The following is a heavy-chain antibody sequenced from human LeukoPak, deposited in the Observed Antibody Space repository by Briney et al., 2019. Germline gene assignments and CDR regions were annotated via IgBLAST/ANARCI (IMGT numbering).Heavy chain of an antibody. V-gene: IGHV3-30*18. J-gene: IGHJ6*02. CDR3: AKPLGYYDILTGYSTRYYGMDV. D-gene: IGHD3-9*01. CDR2: ISYDGSNK. Sequence: GGSLRLSCAASGFTFSSYGMHWVRQAPGKGLEWVAVISYDGSNKYYADSVKGRFTISRDNSKNTLYLQMNSLRAEDTAVYYCAKPLGYYDILTGYSTRYYGMDVWGQGTTVTVSS. CDR1: GFTFSSYG.